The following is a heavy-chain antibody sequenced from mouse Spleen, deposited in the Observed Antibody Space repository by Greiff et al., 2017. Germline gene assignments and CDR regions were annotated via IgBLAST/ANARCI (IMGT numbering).Heavy chain of an antibody. J-gene: IGHJ1*03. Sequence: QVQLQQSGAELARPGASVKMSCKASGYTFTSYTMHWVKQRPGQGLEWIGYINPSSGYTKYNQKFKDKATLTADKSSSTAYMQLSSLTSEDSAVYYWSYSNHGGLWYFDVWGTGTTVTVSS. CDR3: SYSNHGGLWYFDV. CDR2: INPSSGYT. V-gene: IGHV1-4*01. D-gene: IGHD2-5*01. CDR1: GYTFTSYT.